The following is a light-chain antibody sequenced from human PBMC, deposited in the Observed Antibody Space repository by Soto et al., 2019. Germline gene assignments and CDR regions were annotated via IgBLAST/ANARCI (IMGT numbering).Light chain of an antibody. CDR1: QSVTSTY. CDR3: QQYDNSPPSLT. V-gene: IGKV3-20*01. J-gene: IGKJ4*01. Sequence: EIVMTQSPATLSVSPGERATLSCRASQSVTSTYLAWYQQRPGQAPRLLIYGASSRATGIPDRFSGSGSGTDFTLTISRLEPEDFAVYYCQQYDNSPPSLTFGGGTKVDIK. CDR2: GAS.